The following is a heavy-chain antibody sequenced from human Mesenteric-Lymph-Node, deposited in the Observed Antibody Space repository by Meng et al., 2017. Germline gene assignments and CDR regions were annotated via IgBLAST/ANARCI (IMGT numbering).Heavy chain of an antibody. Sequence: SVKVSCKASGGAFSPFAINWVRQAPGQGLEWMGGIIPYSGRATYALRFQGRVTITADGSTTTAYLEVSSLRSEDTAVYYCAREAEAHDYVWGSYRYSLDYWGQGTLVTVSS. CDR3: AREAEAHDYVWGSYRYSLDY. V-gene: IGHV1-69*13. J-gene: IGHJ4*02. CDR1: GGAFSPFA. CDR2: IIPYSGRA. D-gene: IGHD3-16*02.